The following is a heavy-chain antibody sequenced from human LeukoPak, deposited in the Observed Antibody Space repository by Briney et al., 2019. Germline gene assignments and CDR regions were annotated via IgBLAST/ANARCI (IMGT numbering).Heavy chain of an antibody. CDR2: IWYDGSNK. V-gene: IGHV3-33*01. D-gene: IGHD6-13*01. CDR3: ARTDIAAAGPNDY. CDR1: GFIFSSYG. J-gene: IGHJ4*02. Sequence: QPGRSLRLSCAASGFIFSSYGMHWVRQAPGKGQEWVAVIWYDGSNKYYADSVKGRFTISRDNSKNTLYLQMNSLRAEDTAVYYCARTDIAAAGPNDYWGQGTLVTVSS.